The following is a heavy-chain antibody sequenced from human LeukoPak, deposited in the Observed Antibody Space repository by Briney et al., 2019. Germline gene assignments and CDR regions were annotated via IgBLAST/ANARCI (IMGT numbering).Heavy chain of an antibody. CDR1: GGSISSSSYY. CDR2: IYYSGST. J-gene: IGHJ4*02. V-gene: IGHV4-39*01. CDR3: ARGHLISQAAISDFDY. Sequence: SETLSLTCTVSGGSISSSSYYWGWIRQPPGKGLEWIGSIYYSGSTYYNPSLKSRVTISVDTSKNQFSLKLSSVTAADTAVYYCARGHLISQAAISDFDYWGQGTLVTVSS. D-gene: IGHD2-2*01.